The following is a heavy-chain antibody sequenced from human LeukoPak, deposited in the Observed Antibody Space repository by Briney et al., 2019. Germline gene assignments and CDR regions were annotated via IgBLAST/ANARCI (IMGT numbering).Heavy chain of an antibody. V-gene: IGHV3-30*02. D-gene: IGHD3-22*01. Sequence: GGSLRLSCAASGFTFSYYGIHWVRQAPGKGLEWVAFIRYDGSNKYYADSVKGRFTISRDNSKNTLYLQMNSLRAEDTAVYYCARSGFTMIIVARYFDLWGRGTLVTVSS. CDR3: ARSGFTMIIVARYFDL. J-gene: IGHJ2*01. CDR1: GFTFSYYG. CDR2: IRYDGSNK.